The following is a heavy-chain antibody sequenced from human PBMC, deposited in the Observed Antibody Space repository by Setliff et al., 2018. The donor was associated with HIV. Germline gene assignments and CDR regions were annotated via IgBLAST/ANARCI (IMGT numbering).Heavy chain of an antibody. J-gene: IGHJ4*02. Sequence: ASVKVSCKASGYTFTNYGISWVRQAPGQGLEWMGWISAYNGNTNYAQKLQGRVTMTTDTSTTTAYMELRSLRSEDTAVYYCARAQGYCGGECYYHFGYWGQGTLVTVSS. V-gene: IGHV1-18*01. D-gene: IGHD2-21*01. CDR1: GYTFTNYG. CDR2: ISAYNGNT. CDR3: ARAQGYCGGECYYHFGY.